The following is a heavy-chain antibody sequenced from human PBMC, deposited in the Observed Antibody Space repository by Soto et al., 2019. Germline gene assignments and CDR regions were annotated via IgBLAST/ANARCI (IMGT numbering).Heavy chain of an antibody. CDR3: ARVSRARLDYYYGMDV. CDR2: ISAYNGNT. V-gene: IGHV1-18*01. J-gene: IGHJ6*02. CDR1: GYTFTSYG. D-gene: IGHD6-19*01. Sequence: QVQLVQSGAEVEKPGASVKVSCKASGYTFTSYGISWVRQAPGQGLEWMGWISAYNGNTNYAQKLQGRVTMTTDTSTSTAYMELRSLRSDDTAVYYCARVSRARLDYYYGMDVWGQGTTVTVSS.